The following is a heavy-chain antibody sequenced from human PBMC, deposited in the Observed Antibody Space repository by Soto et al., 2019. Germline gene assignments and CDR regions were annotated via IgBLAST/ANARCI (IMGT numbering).Heavy chain of an antibody. CDR2: IYSGGST. CDR1: GFTVSSNY. V-gene: IGHV3-66*01. Sequence: EVQLVESGGGLVQPGGSLRLSCAASGFTVSSNYMSWVRQAPGKGLEWVSGIYSGGSTYYADSVKGRFTISRDNSKNTLYLQMNSMRAEDTAVYYCARESYGDYEYYFDYWGQGTLVTVSS. CDR3: ARESYGDYEYYFDY. D-gene: IGHD4-17*01. J-gene: IGHJ4*02.